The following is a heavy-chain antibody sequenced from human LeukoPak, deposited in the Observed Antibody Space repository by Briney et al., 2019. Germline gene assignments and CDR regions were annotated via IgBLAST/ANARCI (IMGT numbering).Heavy chain of an antibody. CDR3: ARDQVNSSGYYYYYYGMDV. J-gene: IGHJ6*02. Sequence: GGSLRLSCAASGFTFSGYAMSWVRQAPGKGLEWVSAISGSGGSTYYADSVKGRFTISRDNSKNTLYLQMNSLRAEDTAVYYCARDQVNSSGYYYYYYGMDVWGQGTTVTVSS. V-gene: IGHV3-23*01. CDR1: GFTFSGYA. CDR2: ISGSGGST. D-gene: IGHD6-19*01.